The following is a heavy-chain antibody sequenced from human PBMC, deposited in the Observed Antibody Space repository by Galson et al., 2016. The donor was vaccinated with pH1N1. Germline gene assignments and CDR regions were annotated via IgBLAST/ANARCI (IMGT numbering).Heavy chain of an antibody. CDR1: GFTFSSYA. D-gene: IGHD3-10*01. CDR2: ISGSGGYT. Sequence: SLRLSCAASGFTFSSYAMSWVRQAQGKGLEWVSAISGSGGYTYFADSVQGRITISRDNPKNKLYLQMNTLRAEDTAVYYCARDNLRGSGSPDAFDVWGQGTMVTVSS. CDR3: ARDNLRGSGSPDAFDV. J-gene: IGHJ3*01. V-gene: IGHV3-23*01.